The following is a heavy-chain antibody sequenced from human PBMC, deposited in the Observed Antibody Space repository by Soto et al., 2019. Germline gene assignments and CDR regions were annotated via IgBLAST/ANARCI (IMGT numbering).Heavy chain of an antibody. CDR3: ARDLTSSSPPPPRGKNWFDP. CDR2: ISSSSSTI. CDR1: GFTFSSYS. Sequence: GGSLRLSCAASGFTFSSYSMNWVRQAPGKGLEWVSYISSSSSTIYYADSVKGRFTISRDNAKNSLYLQMNSLRDEDTAVYYCARDLTSSSPPPPRGKNWFDPWGQGTLVTVSS. D-gene: IGHD6-13*01. J-gene: IGHJ5*02. V-gene: IGHV3-48*02.